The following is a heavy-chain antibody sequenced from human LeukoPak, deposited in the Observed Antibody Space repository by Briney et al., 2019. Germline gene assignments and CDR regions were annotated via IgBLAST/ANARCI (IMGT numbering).Heavy chain of an antibody. CDR3: ARMNWLTTDNPNWFDP. D-gene: IGHD4-11*01. CDR1: GYTFTSYD. J-gene: IGHJ5*02. Sequence: ASVKVSCKASGYTFTSYDINWVRQANGQGLEWMGWMKPNSGDTGYAQKFQGGVTMTRNTSISTAYMELSSLRSEDTAVYYCARMNWLTTDNPNWFDPWGQGTLVTVSS. CDR2: MKPNSGDT. V-gene: IGHV1-8*01.